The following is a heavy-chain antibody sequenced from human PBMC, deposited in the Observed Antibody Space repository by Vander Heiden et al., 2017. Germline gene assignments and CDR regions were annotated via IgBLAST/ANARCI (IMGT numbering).Heavy chain of an antibody. CDR3: AKGKGIAVAGSFLAYFDY. Sequence: QVQLVESGGGVVQPGRSLRLSCAASGFTFSSHGMHWVRQAPGKGLEWVAVISYDGSNKYYADSVKGRFTISRDNSKNTLYLQMNSLRAEDTAVYYCAKGKGIAVAGSFLAYFDYWGQGPWSPSPQ. V-gene: IGHV3-30*18. J-gene: IGHJ4*02. CDR2: ISYDGSNK. D-gene: IGHD6-19*01. CDR1: GFTFSSHG.